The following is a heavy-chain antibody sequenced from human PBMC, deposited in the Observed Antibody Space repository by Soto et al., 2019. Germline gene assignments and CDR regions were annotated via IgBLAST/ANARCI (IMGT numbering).Heavy chain of an antibody. Sequence: SETLSLTCTVSGGSISSGDYYWSWIRQPPGKGLEWIGYIYYSGSTYYNPSLKSRVTISVDTSKNQFSLKLSSVTAADTAVYYCARKRSSGYLYAFDIWGQGTMVTVSS. D-gene: IGHD3-22*01. CDR2: IYYSGST. CDR1: GGSISSGDYY. J-gene: IGHJ3*02. CDR3: ARKRSSGYLYAFDI. V-gene: IGHV4-30-4*01.